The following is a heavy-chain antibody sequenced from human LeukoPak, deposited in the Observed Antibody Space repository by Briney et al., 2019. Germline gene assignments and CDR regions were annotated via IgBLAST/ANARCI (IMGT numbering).Heavy chain of an antibody. CDR3: VRLSRITMIRGVPSGAFDI. CDR1: GTSFTFYW. D-gene: IGHD3-10*01. J-gene: IGHJ3*02. Sequence: GESLKISCQGSGTSFTFYWIGWVRQMPGKGLEWMGTIYPGDSDTRYSLSFQGQVTISVDKSISTAYLQWSSLKASDTAMYYCVRLSRITMIRGVPSGAFDIWGQGTMVTVSS. V-gene: IGHV5-51*01. CDR2: IYPGDSDT.